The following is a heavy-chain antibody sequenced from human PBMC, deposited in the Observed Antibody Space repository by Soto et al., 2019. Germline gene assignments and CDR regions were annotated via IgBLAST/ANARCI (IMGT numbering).Heavy chain of an antibody. Sequence: PSETLSLTCAVRGGSFSTYYWSWIRQPPGKGLEWIGEINHSGSTNYNPSLKGRVSISVDTSKNQFSLKVTSVTAADTAVYYCTRGWGRYESVWGTPYYYYYGMDVWGQGTTVTVSS. V-gene: IGHV4-34*01. J-gene: IGHJ6*02. CDR2: INHSGST. CDR1: GGSFSTYY. CDR3: TRGWGRYESVWGTPYYYYYGMDV. D-gene: IGHD3-16*01.